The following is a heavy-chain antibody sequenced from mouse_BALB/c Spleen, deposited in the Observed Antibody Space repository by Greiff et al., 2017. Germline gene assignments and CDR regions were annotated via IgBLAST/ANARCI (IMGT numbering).Heavy chain of an antibody. Sequence: QVQLKQSGAELVRPGTSVKISCKASGYTFTNYWLGWVKQRPGHGLEWIGDIYPGGGYTNYNEKFKGKATLTADTSSSTAYMQLSSLTSEDSAVYFCARSGYRYDNAMDYWGQGTSVTVSS. CDR1: GYTFTNYW. D-gene: IGHD2-14*01. CDR3: ARSGYRYDNAMDY. CDR2: IYPGGGYT. V-gene: IGHV1-63*02. J-gene: IGHJ4*01.